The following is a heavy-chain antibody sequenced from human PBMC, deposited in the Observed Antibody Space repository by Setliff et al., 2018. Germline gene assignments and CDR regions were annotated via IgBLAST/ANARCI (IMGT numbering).Heavy chain of an antibody. CDR2: SNHGGST. CDR3: FGAGTCSY. CDR1: GDSFSDYY. J-gene: IGHJ4*02. V-gene: IGHV4-34*01. D-gene: IGHD3-10*01. Sequence: PSETLSLTCAVYGDSFSDYYWSWVRQAPGKGLEWIGESNHGGSTTYHPSLKSRLTMSVDTSKNSLSLQMNSLRTEDTAVYYCFGAGTCSYWGQGTQVTVSS.